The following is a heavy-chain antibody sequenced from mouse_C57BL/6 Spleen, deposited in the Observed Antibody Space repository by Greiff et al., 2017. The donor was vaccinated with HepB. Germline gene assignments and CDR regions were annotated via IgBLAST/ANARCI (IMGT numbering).Heavy chain of an antibody. CDR1: GYTFTSYW. J-gene: IGHJ2*01. CDR3: ARPGLLSYFDY. Sequence: QVQLQHPGAELVMPGASVKLSCKASGYTFTSYWMHWVKQRPGQGLEWIGEIDPSDSYTNYNQKFKGKSTLTVDKSSSTAYMQLSSLTSEDSAVYYCARPGLLSYFDYWGQGTTLTVSS. CDR2: IDPSDSYT. D-gene: IGHD2-1*01. V-gene: IGHV1-69*01.